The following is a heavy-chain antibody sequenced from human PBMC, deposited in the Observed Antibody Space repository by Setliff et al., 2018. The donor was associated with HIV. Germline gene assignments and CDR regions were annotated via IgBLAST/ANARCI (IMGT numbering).Heavy chain of an antibody. V-gene: IGHV4-4*09. J-gene: IGHJ5*01. CDR1: GDSISRYS. CDR3: ARRALQDSTITSSNWFDS. D-gene: IGHD2-2*01. CDR2: VYSNGET. Sequence: PSETLSLTCTVSGDSISRYSWNWIRQPPGKGLEWIGYVYSNGETYYNPSLKSRVTMSTDTSKNQFSLNLNSATAADTAVYFCARRALQDSTITSSNWFDSWGQGTLVTAPQ.